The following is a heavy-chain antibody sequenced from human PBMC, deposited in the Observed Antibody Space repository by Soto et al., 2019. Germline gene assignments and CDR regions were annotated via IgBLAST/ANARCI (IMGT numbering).Heavy chain of an antibody. D-gene: IGHD2-15*01. Sequence: QITLKESGPTLVKPTQTLTLTCTFSGFSLTTSGVGVGWIRQPPGKALEWLALIYWNDDKRYSPSLKNRLTITTDTSKNHFVLNMTNMDTVETAIYYCAHDCYAASSSSMSKCNCFDPSDQGTLVTVSS. CDR3: AHDCYAASSSSMSKCNCFDP. CDR2: IYWNDDK. CDR1: GFSLTTSGVG. J-gene: IGHJ5*02. V-gene: IGHV2-5*01.